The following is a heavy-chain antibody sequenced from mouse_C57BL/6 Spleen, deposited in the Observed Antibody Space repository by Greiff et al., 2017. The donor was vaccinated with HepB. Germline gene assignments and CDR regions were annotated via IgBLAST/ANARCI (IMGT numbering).Heavy chain of an antibody. CDR1: GYTFTSYT. CDR3: ARDYDYDVSYWYFDV. CDR2: INPSSGYT. D-gene: IGHD2-4*01. J-gene: IGHJ1*03. Sequence: QVHVKQSGAELARPGASVKMSCKASGYTFTSYTMHWVKQRHGQGLEWIGYINPSSGYTKYNQKFKDKATLTADKSSSTAYMQLSSLTSEDSAVYYCARDYDYDVSYWYFDVWGTGTTVTVSS. V-gene: IGHV1-4*01.